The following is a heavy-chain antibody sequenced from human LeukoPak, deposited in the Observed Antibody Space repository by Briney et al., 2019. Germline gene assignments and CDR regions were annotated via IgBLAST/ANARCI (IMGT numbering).Heavy chain of an antibody. CDR3: RAAADLNDY. CDR2: IRSEADSYTT. CDR1: GFTFSGSA. Sequence: GGSLRLSCAASGFTFSGSAMHWVRQASGKGLEWLGRIRSEADSYTTAYAASVKGRFIVSRDDSKNTAYLQMNSLKTEDTAVYYCRAAADLNDYWGQGTPVTVSS. D-gene: IGHD6-13*01. V-gene: IGHV3-73*01. J-gene: IGHJ4*02.